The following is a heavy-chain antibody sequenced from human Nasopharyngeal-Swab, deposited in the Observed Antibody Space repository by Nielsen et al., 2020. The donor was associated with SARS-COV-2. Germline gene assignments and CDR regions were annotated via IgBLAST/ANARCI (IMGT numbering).Heavy chain of an antibody. Sequence: GGSLRLSCAASGFNFSTYSMHWVRQAPGKGLEWVAVISFDGTRQAYANSVKGRYTVSRDNSKNKLYLQINRLRADDTALFYCARVPHPTVTILGLAINQSQYFQDWGQGTLVTVSS. D-gene: IGHD3-3*01. CDR3: ARVPHPTVTILGLAINQSQYFQD. CDR2: ISFDGTRQ. V-gene: IGHV3-30*03. J-gene: IGHJ1*01. CDR1: GFNFSTYS.